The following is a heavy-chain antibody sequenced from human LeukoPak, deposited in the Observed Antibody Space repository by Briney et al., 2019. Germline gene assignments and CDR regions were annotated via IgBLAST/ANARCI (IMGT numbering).Heavy chain of an antibody. J-gene: IGHJ6*03. CDR2: MSPNSGNT. CDR3: AREGSGSYYGGMDV. D-gene: IGHD3-10*01. V-gene: IGHV1-8*01. CDR1: GYTFTSYD. Sequence: EASVKVSCKASGYTFTSYDINWVRQATGQGLEWMGWMSPNSGNTGYAQKFQGRVTTTRNTSISTAYMELSSLRSEDTAVYYCAREGSGSYYGGMDVWGKGTTVTISS.